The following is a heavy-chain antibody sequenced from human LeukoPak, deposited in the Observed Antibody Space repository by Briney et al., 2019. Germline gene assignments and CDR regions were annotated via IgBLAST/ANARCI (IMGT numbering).Heavy chain of an antibody. V-gene: IGHV4-59*01. CDR3: ARLNTDYGDWYHYYLDV. CDR2: IYYSGST. CDR1: GDSISDYY. J-gene: IGHJ6*03. Sequence: SETLSLTCVVSGDSISDYYWTWIRQPPGKGLEWLGYIYYSGSTSYNPSLESRITMSVDTSKNQFSLKLTSVTAADTADYYCARLNTDYGDWYHYYLDVWGKGTTVTVSS. D-gene: IGHD4-17*01.